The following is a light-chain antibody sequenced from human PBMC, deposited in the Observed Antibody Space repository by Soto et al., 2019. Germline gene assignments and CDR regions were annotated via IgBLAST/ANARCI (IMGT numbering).Light chain of an antibody. V-gene: IGKV3-15*01. CDR1: QSVSSN. CDR3: QQYNKWPPIT. CDR2: GAS. J-gene: IGKJ5*01. Sequence: EIVMTQPPATLSVSPGERVALSCRASQSVSSNLAWYQQKPGQAPRLLIFGASTRATGIPARFSGSGSGTEFTLTISSLQSEDFAVYYCQQYNKWPPITFGQGTRLEIK.